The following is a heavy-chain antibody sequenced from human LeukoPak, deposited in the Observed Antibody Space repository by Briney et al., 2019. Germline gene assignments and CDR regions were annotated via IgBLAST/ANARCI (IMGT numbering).Heavy chain of an antibody. D-gene: IGHD2-15*01. J-gene: IGHJ3*02. CDR3: ARVKNSVVVVAASAFDI. CDR1: GGCISSSNW. CDR2: IYHSGST. Sequence: SGTLSLTCAVSGGCISSSNWWSWVRQPPGKGLEWIGEIYHSGSTNYNPSLKSRVTISVDKSKNQFSLKLSSVTAADTAVYYCARVKNSVVVVAASAFDIWGQGTMVTVSS. V-gene: IGHV4-4*02.